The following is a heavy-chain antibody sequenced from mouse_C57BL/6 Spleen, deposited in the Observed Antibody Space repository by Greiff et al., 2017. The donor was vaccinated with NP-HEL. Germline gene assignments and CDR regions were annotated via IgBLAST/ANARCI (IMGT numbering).Heavy chain of an antibody. Sequence: DVKLQESGPGLVKPSQSLSLTCSVSGYSITSGYYWNWIRQFPGNKLEWMGYISYDGSNNYNPSLKNRTTITRDTSKNQSFLKLNSVTTEDTATYYCARDDGYDWYFDVWGTGTTVTVSS. D-gene: IGHD2-2*01. CDR2: ISYDGSN. V-gene: IGHV3-6*01. CDR3: ARDDGYDWYFDV. J-gene: IGHJ1*03. CDR1: GYSITSGYY.